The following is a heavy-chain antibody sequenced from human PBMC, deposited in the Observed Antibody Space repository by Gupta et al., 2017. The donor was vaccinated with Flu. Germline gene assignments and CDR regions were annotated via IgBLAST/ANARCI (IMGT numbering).Heavy chain of an antibody. CDR1: GVTFSDYA. D-gene: IGHD2-15*01. V-gene: IGHV1-69*01. CDR2: IIPVVGPT. Sequence: QGQLVQSGAEVKKPGSSVKVSCQASGVTFSDYAINWVRRDPGKGLEWMGGIIPVVGPTKYSQKVQGRVTITADESTNTAYLELTSLRSEDTAVYYCARKGGGHCSGGTCYSFDYWGQGTLVTVSS. J-gene: IGHJ4*02. CDR3: ARKGGGHCSGGTCYSFDY.